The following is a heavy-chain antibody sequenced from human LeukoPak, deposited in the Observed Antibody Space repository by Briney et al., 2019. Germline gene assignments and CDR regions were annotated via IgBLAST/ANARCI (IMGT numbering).Heavy chain of an antibody. CDR1: GYTLTELS. CDR2: FDPEDGET. D-gene: IGHD3-22*01. J-gene: IGHJ3*02. Sequence: ASVKVSCKVSGYTLTELSMHWVRQAPGKGLEWMGGFDPEDGETIYAQKFQGRVTMTEDTSTDTAYMELSSLRSEDTAVYYCAKDRSNSGYYYDGFDIWGQGTMVTVSS. V-gene: IGHV1-24*01. CDR3: AKDRSNSGYYYDGFDI.